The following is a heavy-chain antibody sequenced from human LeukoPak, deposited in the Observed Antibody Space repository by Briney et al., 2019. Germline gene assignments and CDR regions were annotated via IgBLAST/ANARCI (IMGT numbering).Heavy chain of an antibody. V-gene: IGHV4-39*07. CDR1: GGSISSSSYY. CDR2: IYYSGST. CDR3: ARDGYNPIDY. Sequence: SETLSLTCTVSGGSISSSSYYWGWIRQPPGKGLEWIGTIYYSGSTYYNPSLKSQVTISVDTSKNQFSLRLSSVTAADTAVYYCARDGYNPIDYWGQGTLVTVSS. D-gene: IGHD5-24*01. J-gene: IGHJ4*02.